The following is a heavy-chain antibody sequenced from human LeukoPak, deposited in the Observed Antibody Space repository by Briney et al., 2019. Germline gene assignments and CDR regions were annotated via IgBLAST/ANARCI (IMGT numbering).Heavy chain of an antibody. V-gene: IGHV5-51*01. Sequence: GESLKISCRGSGYSFTSYWIGWVRQMPGKGLEWMGIIYHGDSDTRYSPSFQGQVTISADKSISTAYLQWSSLKASDTAMYYCARLISGPHGRYYFDYWGQGTLVTVSS. CDR2: IYHGDSDT. CDR3: ARLISGPHGRYYFDY. J-gene: IGHJ4*02. CDR1: GYSFTSYW. D-gene: IGHD6-19*01.